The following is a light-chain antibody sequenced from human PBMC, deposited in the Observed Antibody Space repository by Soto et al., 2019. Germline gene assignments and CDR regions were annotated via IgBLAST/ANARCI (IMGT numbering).Light chain of an antibody. J-gene: IGKJ1*01. CDR1: QSVSSN. CDR2: GAS. CDR3: QQYNNWPPWT. V-gene: IGKV3-15*01. Sequence: ELVVTQSPATLSVSPGERATLSCRASQSVSSNLAWYQQKPGQAPRLLIYGASTRATGIPARFSGSGSGTEITLTISSLPSEDFAVYYCQQYNNWPPWTFGQGIKVEIK.